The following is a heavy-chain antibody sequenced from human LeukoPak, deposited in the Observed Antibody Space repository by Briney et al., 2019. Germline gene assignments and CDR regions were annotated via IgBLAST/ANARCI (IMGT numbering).Heavy chain of an antibody. Sequence: SETLSLTCTVSGGSISPYFWSWIRQPPGKGLEWIGCISYSGSTNYNPSLKSRVTISLDTSKNQFSLKLTSVTAADTAVYYCARSRSCSSMTCYVDYWGQGTLVTVSS. CDR2: ISYSGST. V-gene: IGHV4-59*08. J-gene: IGHJ4*02. CDR3: ARSRSCSSMTCYVDY. CDR1: GGSISPYF. D-gene: IGHD2-2*01.